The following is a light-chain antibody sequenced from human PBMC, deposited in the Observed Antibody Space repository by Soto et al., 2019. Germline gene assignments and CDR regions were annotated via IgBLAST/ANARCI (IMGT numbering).Light chain of an antibody. Sequence: EIVLTQSPATLSLSPWERATLSCRASQSVSSYLAWYQQKPGQAPRLLIYDASNRATGIPARFSGSGSGTDFTLTISSLEPEDFAVYYCQQRSNWPVTFGPGTKVDI. V-gene: IGKV3-11*01. CDR1: QSVSSY. CDR3: QQRSNWPVT. J-gene: IGKJ3*01. CDR2: DAS.